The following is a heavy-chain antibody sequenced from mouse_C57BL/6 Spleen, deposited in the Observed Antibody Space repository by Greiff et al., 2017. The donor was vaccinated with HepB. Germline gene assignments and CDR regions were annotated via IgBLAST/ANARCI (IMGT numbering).Heavy chain of an antibody. CDR2: IDPNSGGT. CDR1: GYTFTSYW. D-gene: IGHD2-5*01. CDR3: SRSALYSNYPYYYAMDY. V-gene: IGHV1-72*01. Sequence: QVQLQQSGAELVKPGASVKLSCKASGYTFTSYWMHWVKQRPGRGLEWIGRIDPNSGGTKYNEKFKSKATLTVDKPSSTAYMQLSSLTSEDSAVYYCSRSALYSNYPYYYAMDYWGQGTSVTVSS. J-gene: IGHJ4*01.